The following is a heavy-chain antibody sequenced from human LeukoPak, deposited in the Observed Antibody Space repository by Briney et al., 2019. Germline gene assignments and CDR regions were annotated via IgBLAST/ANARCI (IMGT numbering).Heavy chain of an antibody. J-gene: IGHJ4*02. V-gene: IGHV3-33*01. CDR1: GFTFSSYG. CDR3: AREGHGYYGLDY. CDR2: IWYDGSNK. Sequence: PGGSLRLSCAASGFTFSSYGMHWVRQAPGKGLEWVAVIWYDGSNKYYADSVKGRFTISRDNSKNTLYLQMNSLRAEDTAVYYCAREGHGYYGLDYWGQGTLVTVSS. D-gene: IGHD4-17*01.